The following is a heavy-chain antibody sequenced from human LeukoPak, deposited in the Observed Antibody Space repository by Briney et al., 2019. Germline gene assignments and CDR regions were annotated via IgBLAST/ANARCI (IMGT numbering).Heavy chain of an antibody. V-gene: IGHV3-15*07. CDR3: AHGGGQYFEY. CDR2: ITPSGTT. J-gene: IGHJ4*02. D-gene: IGHD2-15*01. CDR1: GLTLSNVR. Sequence: PGDSLRLYCAVSGLTLSNVRMNWVGQAKVRGLGWVGRITPSGTTDFAAPVKGRFTISRDVSKNTLFLQMNSLTSEDTAVYFCAHGGGQYFEYWGQGTLVTVFS.